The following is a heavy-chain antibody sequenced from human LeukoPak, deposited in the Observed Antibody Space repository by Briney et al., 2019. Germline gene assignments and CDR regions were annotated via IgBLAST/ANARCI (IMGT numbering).Heavy chain of an antibody. CDR2: INHSGST. Sequence: SETLSLTCAVYGGSFSGYYWSWIRQPPGKGLEWIGEINHSGSTNYNPSLKSRVTISVDTSKNQFSLKLSSVTAADTAVYYCARGSGGYNSWWGSWGQRTLVTVSS. J-gene: IGHJ4*02. CDR3: ARGSGGYNSWWGS. V-gene: IGHV4-34*01. D-gene: IGHD5-24*01. CDR1: GGSFSGYY.